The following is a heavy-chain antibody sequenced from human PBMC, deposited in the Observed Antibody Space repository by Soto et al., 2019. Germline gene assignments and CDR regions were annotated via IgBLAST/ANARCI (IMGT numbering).Heavy chain of an antibody. CDR2: IFFSGPT. D-gene: IGHD1-7*01. J-gene: IGHJ6*02. CDR1: GASISGGGYF. V-gene: IGHV4-31*03. Sequence: QVQLQESGPGLVKPSQTLSLTCSVSGASISGGGYFWSWIRQRPGKGLEWIGNIFFSGPTRYNPSLTSRVRLSGDTSKSPSSLWVNSVIAAATAVYYCARETNNSNMDVSGPGTTVTVCS. CDR3: ARETNNSNMDV.